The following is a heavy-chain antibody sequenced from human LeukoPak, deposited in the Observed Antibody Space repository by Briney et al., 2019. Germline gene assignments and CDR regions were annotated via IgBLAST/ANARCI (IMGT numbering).Heavy chain of an antibody. J-gene: IGHJ4*02. V-gene: IGHV3-21*01. D-gene: IGHD5-24*01. CDR3: ARDPTVEMGSG. Sequence: GGSLRLSCAASGFTFSSYSMNWVRQAPGKGLEWVSSISSSSSYIYYADSVKGRFTISRDNAKNSLYLQMNSLRAEDTAVYYCARDPTVEMGSGWGQGTLATVSS. CDR2: ISSSSSYI. CDR1: GFTFSSYS.